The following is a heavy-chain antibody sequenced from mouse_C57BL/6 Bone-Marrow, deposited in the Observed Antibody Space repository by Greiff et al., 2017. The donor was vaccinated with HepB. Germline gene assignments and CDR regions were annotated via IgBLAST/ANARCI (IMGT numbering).Heavy chain of an antibody. V-gene: IGHV5-4*01. CDR3: ARDYDGYYKDFDY. D-gene: IGHD2-3*01. CDR2: ISDGGSYT. CDR1: GFTFSSYA. J-gene: IGHJ2*01. Sequence: EVKLVESGGGLVKPGGSLKLSCAASGFTFSSYAMSWVRQTPEKRLEWVATISDGGSYTYYPDNVKGRFTISRDNAKNNLYLQMSHLKSEDTAMYYCARDYDGYYKDFDYWGQGTTLTVSS.